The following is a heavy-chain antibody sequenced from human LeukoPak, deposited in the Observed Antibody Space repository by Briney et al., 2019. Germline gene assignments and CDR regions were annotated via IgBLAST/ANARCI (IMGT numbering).Heavy chain of an antibody. CDR3: ARDQVSGYYYGMDV. Sequence: GRSLRLSCAASGLTFSSYAMHWVRQAPGKGLEWVAVISYDGSNKYYADSVKGRFTISRDNSKNTLYLQMNSLRAEDTAVYYCARDQVSGYYYGMDVWGQGTTVTVSS. CDR1: GLTFSSYA. CDR2: ISYDGSNK. V-gene: IGHV3-30*04. D-gene: IGHD3-10*01. J-gene: IGHJ6*02.